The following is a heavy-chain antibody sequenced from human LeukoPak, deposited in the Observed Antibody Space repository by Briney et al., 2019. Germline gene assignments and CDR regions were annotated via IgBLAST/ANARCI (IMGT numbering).Heavy chain of an antibody. V-gene: IGHV4-61*02. J-gene: IGHJ6*03. CDR1: GGSISSGSYY. Sequence: SETLSLTCTVSGGSISSGSYYWSWIRQPAGKGLEWIGRIYTSGSTNYNPSLKSRVTISVDTSKNQFSLKLSSVTAADTAVYYCARSLVGATTGYYYYYYMDVWGKGTTVTVSS. D-gene: IGHD1-26*01. CDR2: IYTSGST. CDR3: ARSLVGATTGYYYYYYMDV.